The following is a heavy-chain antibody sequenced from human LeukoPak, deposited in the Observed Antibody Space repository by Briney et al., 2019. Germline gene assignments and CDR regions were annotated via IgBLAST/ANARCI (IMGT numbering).Heavy chain of an antibody. J-gene: IGHJ5*02. V-gene: IGHV1-2*02. Sequence: ASVKVSCKASGYTFTAYYMHWVRQAPGQGLEWMGWINPNSGGTNYAQKFQGRVTMTRDTSISTAYMELSRLRSDDTAVYYCARDPLTYCSGGSCYSFRNWFDPWGQGTLVTVSS. D-gene: IGHD2-15*01. CDR1: GYTFTAYY. CDR2: INPNSGGT. CDR3: ARDPLTYCSGGSCYSFRNWFDP.